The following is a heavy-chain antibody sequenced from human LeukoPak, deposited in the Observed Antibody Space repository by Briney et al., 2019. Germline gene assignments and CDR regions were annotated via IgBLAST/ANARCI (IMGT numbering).Heavy chain of an antibody. J-gene: IGHJ4*02. V-gene: IGHV4-59*01. CDR2: IYYSGNT. CDR3: ARDRGSYYVDY. Sequence: SETLSLTCTVSGGSISSYYWSWIRQPPGKGLEWIGYIYYSGNTNYNPSLKSRVTISVDTSKNQFSLKLSSVTAADTAVYYCARDRGSYYVDYWGQGTLVTVSS. CDR1: GGSISSYY. D-gene: IGHD1-26*01.